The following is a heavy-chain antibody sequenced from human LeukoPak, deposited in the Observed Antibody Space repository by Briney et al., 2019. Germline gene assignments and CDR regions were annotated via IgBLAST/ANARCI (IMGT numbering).Heavy chain of an antibody. CDR1: GFTFSSYS. J-gene: IGHJ6*04. D-gene: IGHD4-17*01. CDR3: AVYGDCMKGDYYYYGMDV. Sequence: PGGSLRLSCEASGFTFSSYSMNWVRQAPGKGLEWVSSISSSSSYIYYADSVKGRFTISRDNAKNSLYLQMNSLRAEDTAVYYCAVYGDCMKGDYYYYGMDVWGKGTTVTVSS. CDR2: ISSSSSYI. V-gene: IGHV3-21*01.